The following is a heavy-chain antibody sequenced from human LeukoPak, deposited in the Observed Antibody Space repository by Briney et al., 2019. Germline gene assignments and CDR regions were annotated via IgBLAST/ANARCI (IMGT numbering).Heavy chain of an antibody. D-gene: IGHD1-26*01. CDR1: GFTFSSYS. V-gene: IGHV3-21*01. CDR3: ARGTSTGWELLGAFDI. Sequence: GGPLRLSCAASGFTFSSYSMNWVRQAPGKGLEWVSSISTSSSYIYYADSVKGRFTISRDNARNSLYLQMNSLRAEDTAVYYCARGTSTGWELLGAFDIWGQGTMVTVSS. J-gene: IGHJ3*02. CDR2: ISTSSSYI.